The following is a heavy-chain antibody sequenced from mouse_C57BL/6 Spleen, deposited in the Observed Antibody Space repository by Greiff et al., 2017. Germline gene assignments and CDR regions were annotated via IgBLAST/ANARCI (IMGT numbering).Heavy chain of an antibody. Sequence: QVQLQQPGAELVKPGASVKLSCKASGYTFTSYWMHWVKQRPGQGLEWIGMIHPNSGRTNYNEKFKSKATLTVDKSSSTAYMQLSSLTSEDSAVYYCAKRLANYFDYWGQGTTLTVSS. CDR2: IHPNSGRT. D-gene: IGHD4-1*01. CDR3: AKRLANYFDY. J-gene: IGHJ2*01. CDR1: GYTFTSYW. V-gene: IGHV1-64*01.